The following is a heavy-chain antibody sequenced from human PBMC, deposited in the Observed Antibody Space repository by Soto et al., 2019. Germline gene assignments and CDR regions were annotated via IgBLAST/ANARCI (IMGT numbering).Heavy chain of an antibody. V-gene: IGHV4-61*01. CDR2: ISYSGST. CDR1: GGSVSSVTYY. D-gene: IGHD2-21*02. J-gene: IGHJ5*02. CDR3: ARADDCKSSWFDP. Sequence: QVQLQESGPGLVKPSETLSLTCIVSGGSVSSVTYYWSWIRQPPRKGLEWIGYISYSGSTNYNPSLKSRVSMSLDTSKNQFSLKLISVTAADTAVYYCARADDCKSSWFDPWGQGTLVTVSS.